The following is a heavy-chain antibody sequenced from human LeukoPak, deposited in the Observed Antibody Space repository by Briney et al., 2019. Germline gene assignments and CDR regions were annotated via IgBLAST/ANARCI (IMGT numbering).Heavy chain of an antibody. J-gene: IGHJ4*02. CDR2: INHSGST. CDR1: GGSISSGGYS. CDR3: ARGPPTDYYGSGGYYYFDY. D-gene: IGHD3-22*01. V-gene: IGHV4-30-2*01. Sequence: PSQTLSLTCAVSGGSISSGGYSWSWIRQPPGKGLEWIVEINHSGSTNYNPSLKSRVTISLDTSKNQFSLKLSSVTAADTAVYYCARGPPTDYYGSGGYYYFDYWGQGTLVTVSS.